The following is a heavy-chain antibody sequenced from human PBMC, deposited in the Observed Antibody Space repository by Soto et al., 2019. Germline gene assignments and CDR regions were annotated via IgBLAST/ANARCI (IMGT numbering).Heavy chain of an antibody. CDR1: GYTFTNYG. V-gene: IGHV1-18*01. D-gene: IGHD2-15*01. CDR3: AKKTCRGCCYYSDD. J-gene: IGHJ4*02. Sequence: QVQLVQAGAEVKKPGASVTVSCKISGYTFTNYGVIWVRQAPGQGLEWMGWINTDTGSTNYAQKFQDRLTMTKDTSTSTAYMELRSLGSDDTAIYYCAKKTCRGCCYYSDDWGQGTLVTVS. CDR2: INTDTGST.